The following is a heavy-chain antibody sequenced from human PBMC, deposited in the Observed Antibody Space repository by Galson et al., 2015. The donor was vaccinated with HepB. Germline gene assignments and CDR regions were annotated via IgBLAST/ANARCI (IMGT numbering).Heavy chain of an antibody. CDR1: GFTFSSYS. D-gene: IGHD5-12*01. J-gene: IGHJ4*02. CDR2: ISSSSSYI. CDR3: ARDRARYGDYGDY. Sequence: SLRLSCAASGFTFSSYSMNWVRQAPGKGLEWVSSISSSSSYIYYADSVKGRFTISRDNAKNSLYLQMNSLRAEDTAVYCCARDRARYGDYGDYWGQGTLVTVSS. V-gene: IGHV3-21*01.